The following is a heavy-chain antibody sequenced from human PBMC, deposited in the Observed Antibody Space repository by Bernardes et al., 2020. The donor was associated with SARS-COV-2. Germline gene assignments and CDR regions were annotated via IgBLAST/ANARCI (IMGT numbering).Heavy chain of an antibody. Sequence: GGSLRLSCVASGFTFSGYAMNWVRQAPGKGLEWVSYISSSSNIIHYADSVKGRFTISRDNAKNSLFLQMNSLRAEDTAVYYCAKTPRVLHDDNWFDSWGQGTLVTVAT. D-gene: IGHD1-26*01. CDR1: GFTFSGYA. V-gene: IGHV3-48*01. CDR2: ISSSSNII. CDR3: AKTPRVLHDDNWFDS. J-gene: IGHJ5*01.